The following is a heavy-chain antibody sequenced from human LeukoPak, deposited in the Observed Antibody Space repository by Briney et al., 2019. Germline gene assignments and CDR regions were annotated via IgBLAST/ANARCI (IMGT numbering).Heavy chain of an antibody. CDR2: INHSGST. Sequence: PSETLSLTCAVYGGSFSGYYWSWIRQPPGKGLEWIGEINHSGSTNYNPSLKSRVTISVDTSKNQFSLKLSSVTAADTAVYYCARVYRTYYYDSSGYCSPFDYWGQGTLVTVSS. V-gene: IGHV4-34*01. D-gene: IGHD3-22*01. CDR3: ARVYRTYYYDSSGYCSPFDY. J-gene: IGHJ4*02. CDR1: GGSFSGYY.